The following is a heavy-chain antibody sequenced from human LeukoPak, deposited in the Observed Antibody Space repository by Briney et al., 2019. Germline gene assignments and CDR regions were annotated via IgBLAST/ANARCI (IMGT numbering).Heavy chain of an antibody. J-gene: IGHJ4*02. V-gene: IGHV4-39*01. Sequence: SETLSLTCTVSGGSISSSSYDWGWIRQPPGKGLEWIGSIYYSGSTYYNPSLKSRATISVDTSKNQFSLKLGSVTAADTAVYYCVGYSSGWYGDLFDYWGQGTLVTVSS. CDR2: IYYSGST. CDR1: GGSISSSSYD. D-gene: IGHD6-19*01. CDR3: VGYSSGWYGDLFDY.